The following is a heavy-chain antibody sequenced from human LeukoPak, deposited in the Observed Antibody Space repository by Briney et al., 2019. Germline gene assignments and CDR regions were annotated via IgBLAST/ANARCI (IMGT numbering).Heavy chain of an antibody. Sequence: APVKVSCKASGYTFTSYGISWVRQAPGQGLEWMGWISAYNGNTNYAQKLQGRVTMTTDTSTSTAYMELRSLRSDDTAVYYCARAGRYYDSSGQDYWGQGTLVTVSS. V-gene: IGHV1-18*01. CDR2: ISAYNGNT. CDR1: GYTFTSYG. D-gene: IGHD3-22*01. CDR3: ARAGRYYDSSGQDY. J-gene: IGHJ4*02.